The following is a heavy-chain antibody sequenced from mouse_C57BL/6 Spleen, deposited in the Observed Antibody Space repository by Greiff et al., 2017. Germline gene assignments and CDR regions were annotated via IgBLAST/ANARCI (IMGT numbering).Heavy chain of an antibody. J-gene: IGHJ2*01. CDR3: AGDRQDYGNYFDY. D-gene: IGHD1-2*01. CDR1: GFPITSGYY. CDR2: ITHSGET. Sequence: VQLQESGPGLVKPSQSLFLTCSITGFPITSGYYWIWIRQSPGKPLEWMGYITHSGETFYNPSLQSPISITRETSKNQFFLQLNSVTTEDTAMYYCAGDRQDYGNYFDYWGQGTTLTVSS. V-gene: IGHV12-3*01.